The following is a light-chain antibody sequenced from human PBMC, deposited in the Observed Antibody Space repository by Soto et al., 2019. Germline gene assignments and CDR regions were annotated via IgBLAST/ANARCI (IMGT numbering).Light chain of an antibody. CDR1: QSISSY. V-gene: IGKV1-39*01. CDR3: QQSYSTLGT. CDR2: AAS. Sequence: DIQMTQSPSSLSASVGDRVTITCRASQSISSYLNWYQQTPGKAPKLLIYAASSLQSGVPSRFSGSGSGTDFTLTISSLQPEDFATYYCQQSYSTLGTFGQATKVDIK. J-gene: IGKJ2*01.